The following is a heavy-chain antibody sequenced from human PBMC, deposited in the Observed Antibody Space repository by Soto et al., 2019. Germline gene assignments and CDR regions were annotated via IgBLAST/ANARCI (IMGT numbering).Heavy chain of an antibody. CDR1: GFTFDDYA. Sequence: GGSLRLSCAASGFTFDDYAMHWVRQAPGKGLEWVSLISGDGGSTNYADSVKGRFTISRDNSKNSLYLQMNSLRTEDSALYYCAKDIGVGATTFYYYYGMDVWGQGTTVTVSS. V-gene: IGHV3-43*02. CDR2: ISGDGGST. D-gene: IGHD1-26*01. CDR3: AKDIGVGATTFYYYYGMDV. J-gene: IGHJ6*02.